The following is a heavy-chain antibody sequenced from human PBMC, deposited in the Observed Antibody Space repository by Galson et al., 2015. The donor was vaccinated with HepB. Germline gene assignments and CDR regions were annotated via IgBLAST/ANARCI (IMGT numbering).Heavy chain of an antibody. CDR2: ISYDGSNK. D-gene: IGHD4-17*01. Sequence: SLRLSCAASGFTFGSFDMHWVRQAPGKGLEWVAVISYDGSNKYYSDSVKGRFTISRDNSKNTLYLQVNSLRAEDTAVYYCARDRGYGDYLDYWGQGALVTVSS. V-gene: IGHV3-30*04. CDR1: GFTFGSFD. CDR3: ARDRGYGDYLDY. J-gene: IGHJ4*02.